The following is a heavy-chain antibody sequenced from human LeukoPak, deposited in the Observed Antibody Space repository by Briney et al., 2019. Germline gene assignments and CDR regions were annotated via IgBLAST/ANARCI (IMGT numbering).Heavy chain of an antibody. CDR2: IYYSGST. J-gene: IGHJ4*02. D-gene: IGHD5-18*01. Sequence: SETLSLTCTVSGGSISSSSYYWGWIRQPPGKGLEWIGSIYYSGSTYYNPSLKSRVTISVDTSKNQFSLKLSSVTAADTAVYYCARSGGQLWLPMWGQEEQYYFDYWGQGTLVTVSS. V-gene: IGHV4-39*07. CDR3: ARSGGQLWLPMWGQEEQYYFDY. CDR1: GGSISSSSYY.